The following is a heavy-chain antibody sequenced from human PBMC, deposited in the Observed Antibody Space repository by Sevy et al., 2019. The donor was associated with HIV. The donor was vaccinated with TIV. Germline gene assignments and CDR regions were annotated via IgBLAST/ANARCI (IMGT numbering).Heavy chain of an antibody. CDR3: ARDRYYDASGYYYYYYGMDV. Sequence: GGPLRLSCAASGLSVSDNYMNWVRQAPGKGLELVSVIYSDGRTYYPDSVKGRFSISRDNSKNTLYLHMKSLRPEDTAVYYCARDRYYDASGYYYYYYGMDVWGQGTTVTVSS. J-gene: IGHJ6*02. CDR2: IYSDGRT. V-gene: IGHV3-66*01. CDR1: GLSVSDNY. D-gene: IGHD3-22*01.